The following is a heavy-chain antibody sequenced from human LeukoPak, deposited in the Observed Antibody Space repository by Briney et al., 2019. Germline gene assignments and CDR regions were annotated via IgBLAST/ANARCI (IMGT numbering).Heavy chain of an antibody. CDR1: GFTFSSYG. CDR3: ARDNDLSRYFDWPLDY. J-gene: IGHJ4*02. CDR2: ISYDGSNK. D-gene: IGHD3-9*01. Sequence: PGGSLRLSCAASGFTFSSYGMHWVRQAPGKGLEWVAVISYDGSNKYYADSVKGRFTISRDNSKNTLYLQMNSLRAEDTAVYYCARDNDLSRYFDWPLDYWGQGTLVTVSS. V-gene: IGHV3-30*03.